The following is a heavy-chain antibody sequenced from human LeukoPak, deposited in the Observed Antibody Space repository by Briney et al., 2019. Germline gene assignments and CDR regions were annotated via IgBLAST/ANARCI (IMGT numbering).Heavy chain of an antibody. J-gene: IGHJ4*02. V-gene: IGHV3-21*01. Sequence: GGSLRLSCAASGFTFSSYSMNWVRQAPGKGLEWVSSISSSSSYIYYADSVKGRFTISRDNAKNSLYLQMNSLRAEDTAVYYCASHKGGYGDYGCFDYWGQGTLVTVSS. CDR1: GFTFSSYS. CDR2: ISSSSSYI. CDR3: ASHKGGYGDYGCFDY. D-gene: IGHD4-17*01.